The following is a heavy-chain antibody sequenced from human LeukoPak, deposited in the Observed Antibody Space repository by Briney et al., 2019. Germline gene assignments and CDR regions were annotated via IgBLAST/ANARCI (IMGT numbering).Heavy chain of an antibody. Sequence: ASVKVSCKASGYTSTSYDINWVRQATGQGLEWMGWINPNSGVTDYAQNFQGRVTMTRDTSISTAYVELSRLRSDDTAVYYCARGTGEGYTYGRYYFDYWGQGTLVTVSS. CDR1: GYTSTSYD. CDR2: INPNSGVT. D-gene: IGHD5-18*01. V-gene: IGHV1-2*02. J-gene: IGHJ4*02. CDR3: ARGTGEGYTYGRYYFDY.